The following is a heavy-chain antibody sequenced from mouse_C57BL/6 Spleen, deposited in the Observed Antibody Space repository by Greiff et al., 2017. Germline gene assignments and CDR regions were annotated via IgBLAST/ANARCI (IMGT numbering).Heavy chain of an antibody. D-gene: IGHD2-5*01. CDR1: GYTFTSYW. CDR2: IDPSDSYT. Sequence: QVQLQQPGAELVMPGASVKLSCTASGYTFTSYWMHWVKQRPGQGLEWIGEIDPSDSYTNYNQKFKGKSTLTVDKSSSTAYMQLSSLTSEDSAVYDGASSYYSKSWFAYWGQGTLVTVSA. J-gene: IGHJ3*01. V-gene: IGHV1-69*01. CDR3: ASSYYSKSWFAY.